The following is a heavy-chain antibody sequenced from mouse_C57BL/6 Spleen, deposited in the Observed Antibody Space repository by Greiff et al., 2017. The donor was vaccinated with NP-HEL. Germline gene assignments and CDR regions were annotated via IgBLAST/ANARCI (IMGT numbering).Heavy chain of an antibody. J-gene: IGHJ1*03. D-gene: IGHD2-5*01. CDR3: AGYSTRYFDV. CDR2: IYPGDGDT. Sequence: VQLQQSGAELVKPGASVKISCKASGFAFSSYWMNWVKQRPGKGLEWIGQIYPGDGDTNYHGKFKGKPTLTADKSSSPASMQLSSLTSADSAVYFCAGYSTRYFDVLGKGTSVTVSS. CDR1: GFAFSSYW. V-gene: IGHV1-80*01.